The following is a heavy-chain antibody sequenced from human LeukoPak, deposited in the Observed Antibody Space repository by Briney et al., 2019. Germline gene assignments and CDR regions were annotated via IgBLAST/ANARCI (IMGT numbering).Heavy chain of an antibody. D-gene: IGHD3-10*01. CDR2: IYHSGST. CDR1: GGSISSSNW. Sequence: SETLSLTCAVSGGSISSSNWWSWVRQPPGKGLEWIGEIYHSGSTNYNPSLKSRVTISVDKSKNQFSLKLSSVTAADTAVYYCARGVLWFGELLPWFDPWGQGTLATVSS. J-gene: IGHJ5*02. V-gene: IGHV4-4*02. CDR3: ARGVLWFGELLPWFDP.